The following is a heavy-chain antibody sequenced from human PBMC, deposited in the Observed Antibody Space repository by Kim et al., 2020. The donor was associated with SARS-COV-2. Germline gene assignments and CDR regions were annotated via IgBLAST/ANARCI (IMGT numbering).Heavy chain of an antibody. Sequence: FTISRDNSKNTLYLQMNSLRAEDTAVYYCAKNCGGDCFGQGPSSYWYFDLWGRGTLVTVSS. CDR3: AKNCGGDCFGQGPSSYWYFDL. D-gene: IGHD2-21*01. V-gene: IGHV3-23*01. J-gene: IGHJ2*01.